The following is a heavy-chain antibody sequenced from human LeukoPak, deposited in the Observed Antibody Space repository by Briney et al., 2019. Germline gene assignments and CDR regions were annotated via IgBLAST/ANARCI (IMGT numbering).Heavy chain of an antibody. Sequence: GGSLRLSCAASGFTFDDFAMHWVRQIPGKGLEWVCLISWDGDTTHCADSLKGRFAISRDNNKNSLSLQMESLRAEDTALYYCAKGGESKQIDRWGRGTLVTVSS. D-gene: IGHD2-21*01. V-gene: IGHV3-43D*03. J-gene: IGHJ5*02. CDR1: GFTFDDFA. CDR2: ISWDGDTT. CDR3: AKGGESKQIDR.